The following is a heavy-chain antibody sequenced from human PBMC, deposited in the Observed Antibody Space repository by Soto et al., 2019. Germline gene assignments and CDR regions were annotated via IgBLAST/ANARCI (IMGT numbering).Heavy chain of an antibody. D-gene: IGHD1-1*01. CDR3: ARNGTIQMANFDF. Sequence: QVLLMQSGAEVKKPGSSVKVSCTSSGGPFSSYGISWVRQVPGQGLEWLGGIIPLFGTPSYARKFQDRLTISADESTTTAYTELTSLTSEDTAMYFCARNGTIQMANFDFWGQGMLLTAPS. CDR2: IIPLFGTP. CDR1: GGPFSSYG. V-gene: IGHV1-69*01. J-gene: IGHJ4*02.